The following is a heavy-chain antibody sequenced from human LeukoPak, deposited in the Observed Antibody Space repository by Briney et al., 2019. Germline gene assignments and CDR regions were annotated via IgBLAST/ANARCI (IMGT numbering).Heavy chain of an antibody. J-gene: IGHJ4*02. D-gene: IGHD1-26*01. CDR2: IYPGDSDT. CDR1: GYTFTSYW. Sequence: GESLKISCKGSGYTFTSYWIVWVGQMPGKGLEWMGIIYPGDSDTTDSPSFQGQVTISADKSISTAYLQWSSLKASDTAMYSCARRGSGSYYFDYWGQGTLVTVSS. CDR3: ARRGSGSYYFDY. V-gene: IGHV5-51*01.